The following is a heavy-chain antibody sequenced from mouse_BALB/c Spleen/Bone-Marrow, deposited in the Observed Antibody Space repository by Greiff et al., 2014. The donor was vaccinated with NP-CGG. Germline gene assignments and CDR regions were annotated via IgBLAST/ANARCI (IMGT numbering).Heavy chain of an antibody. CDR1: GFTFSDYY. CDR3: ARGSSYFDY. CDR2: ISDGGSYT. Sequence: EVQVVESGGGLVKPGGSLKLSCAASGFTFSDYYMYWVRQTPEKRLEWVATISDGGSYTYYPDSVKGRFTISRDSAKNNLYLQMSSLKSEDTAMYYCARGSSYFDYWGQGTTLTVSS. J-gene: IGHJ2*01. D-gene: IGHD1-1*01. V-gene: IGHV5-4*02.